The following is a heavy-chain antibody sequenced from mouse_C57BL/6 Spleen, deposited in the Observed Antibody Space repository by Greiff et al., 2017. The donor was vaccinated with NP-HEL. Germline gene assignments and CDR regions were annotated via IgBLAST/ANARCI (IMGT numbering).Heavy chain of an antibody. V-gene: IGHV2-2*01. Sequence: VQRVESGPGLVQPSQSLSITCTVSGFSLTSYGVHWVRQSPGKGLEWLGVIWSGGSTDYNAAFISRLSISKDNSKSQVFFKMNSLQADDTAIYYCARGRVTKDYAMDYWGQGTSVTVSS. J-gene: IGHJ4*01. CDR2: IWSGGST. CDR1: GFSLTSYG. CDR3: ARGRVTKDYAMDY. D-gene: IGHD2-2*01.